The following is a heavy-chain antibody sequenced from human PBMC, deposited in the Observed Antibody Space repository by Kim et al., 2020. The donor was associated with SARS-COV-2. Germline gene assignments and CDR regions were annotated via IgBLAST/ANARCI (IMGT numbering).Heavy chain of an antibody. CDR2: IKQDGSEK. J-gene: IGHJ4*02. D-gene: IGHD2-15*01. CDR3: ARAGEDIVVVVAAYYFDY. Sequence: GGSLRLSCAASGFTFSSYWMSWVRQAPGKGLEWVANIKQDGSEKYYVDSVKGRFTISRDNAKNSLYLQMNSLRAEDTAVYYCARAGEDIVVVVAAYYFDYWGQGTLVTVSS. CDR1: GFTFSSYW. V-gene: IGHV3-7*03.